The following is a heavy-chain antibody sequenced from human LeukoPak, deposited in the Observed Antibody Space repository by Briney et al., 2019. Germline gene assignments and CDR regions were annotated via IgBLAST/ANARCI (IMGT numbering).Heavy chain of an antibody. D-gene: IGHD6-13*01. Sequence: GGSLRLSCAASGFTVSSIYMSWVRQAPGKGLEWVSIIYRGGSTYYADSVKGRFTISRDNSKNTLYLQMNSLRAEDTAVYYCARERHSSRWCYFDYWGQGTLVTVSS. CDR1: GFTVSSIY. V-gene: IGHV3-53*01. CDR2: IYRGGST. CDR3: ARERHSSRWCYFDY. J-gene: IGHJ4*02.